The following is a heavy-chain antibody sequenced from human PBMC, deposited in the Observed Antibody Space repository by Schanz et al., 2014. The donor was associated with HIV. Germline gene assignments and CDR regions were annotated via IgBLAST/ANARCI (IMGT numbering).Heavy chain of an antibody. CDR1: GFTFNNYG. CDR2: ISATGGST. D-gene: IGHD3-10*01. V-gene: IGHV3-NL1*01. Sequence: QVQLVESGGGVVQPGRSLRLSCEASGFTFNNYGMHWVRQAPGKGLEWVSAISATGGSTYYADSVKGRFTISRDNSKNTLYLQMNSLRAEDTSVYYCARGFQGFDYWGQGTLVTVSS. J-gene: IGHJ4*02. CDR3: ARGFQGFDY.